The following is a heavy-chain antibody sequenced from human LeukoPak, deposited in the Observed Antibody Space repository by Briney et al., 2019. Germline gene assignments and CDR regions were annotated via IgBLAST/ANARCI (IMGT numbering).Heavy chain of an antibody. J-gene: IGHJ4*02. V-gene: IGHV1-2*02. CDR1: GYTFTSYY. D-gene: IGHD3-22*01. CDR3: ARGDGEYYYDRSGYYYDY. CDR2: ISPDSGDT. Sequence: ASVKVSCKASGYTFTSYYMHWVRQAPGQGLEWMGWISPDSGDTNYAQKFQGRVTMTRDTSISTAYMELSSLRSDDTAMYYCARGDGEYYYDRSGYYYDYWGQGTLVTVSS.